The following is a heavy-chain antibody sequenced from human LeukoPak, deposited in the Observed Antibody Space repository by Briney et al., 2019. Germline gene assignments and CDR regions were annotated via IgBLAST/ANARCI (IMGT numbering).Heavy chain of an antibody. CDR2: INPSGGST. CDR1: GYTFTSYY. V-gene: IGHV1-46*01. J-gene: IGHJ4*02. Sequence: ASVKVSCKASGYTFTSYYMHWVRQAPGQGLEWMGIINPSGGSTSYAQKFQGRVTMTRDTSTSTVYMEPSSLRSEDTAVYYCARDLLSIAAAGTPGGNWGQGTLVTVSS. D-gene: IGHD6-13*01. CDR3: ARDLLSIAAAGTPGGN.